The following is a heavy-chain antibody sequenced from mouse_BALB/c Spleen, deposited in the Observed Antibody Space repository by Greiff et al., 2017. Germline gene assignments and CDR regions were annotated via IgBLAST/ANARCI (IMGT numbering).Heavy chain of an antibody. CDR1: GFTFSSYA. V-gene: IGHV5-9-4*01. D-gene: IGHD2-12*01. Sequence: EVKLVESGGGLVKPGGSLKLSCAASGFTFSSYAMSWVRQSPEKRLEWVAEISSGGSYTYYPDTVTGRFTISRDNAKNTLYLEMSSLRSEDTAMYYCARETYYTYAMDYWGQGTSVTVSS. CDR2: ISSGGSYT. CDR3: ARETYYTYAMDY. J-gene: IGHJ4*01.